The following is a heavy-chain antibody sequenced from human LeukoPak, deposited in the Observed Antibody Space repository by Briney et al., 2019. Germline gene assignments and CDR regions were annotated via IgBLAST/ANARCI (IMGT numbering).Heavy chain of an antibody. CDR2: IYYSGST. D-gene: IGHD3-22*01. CDR3: ARLRPTYYYDSSGYYAHFDI. CDR1: GGSISSGGYY. Sequence: PSQTLSLTCTVSGGSISSGGYYWSWIRQHPGKGLEWIGYIYYSGSTYYNPSLKSRVTISVDTSKNQFSLKLSSVTAADTAVYYCARLRPTYYYDSSGYYAHFDIWGQGTMVTVSS. V-gene: IGHV4-31*03. J-gene: IGHJ3*02.